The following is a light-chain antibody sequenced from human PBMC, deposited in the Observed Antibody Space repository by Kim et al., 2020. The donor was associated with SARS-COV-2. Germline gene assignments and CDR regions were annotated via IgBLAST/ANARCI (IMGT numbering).Light chain of an antibody. V-gene: IGLV3-1*01. CDR3: QAWDSSTHNYV. J-gene: IGLJ1*01. CDR2: QDN. Sequence: SYELTQPPSVSVSPGQTASITCSGYKLGDKHVSWYQQKPGQSPVVVIYQDNQRPSGIPERFSGSNSGNTATLTISGTQAMDEADYYCQAWDSSTHNYVFGAGTKVTVL. CDR1: KLGDKH.